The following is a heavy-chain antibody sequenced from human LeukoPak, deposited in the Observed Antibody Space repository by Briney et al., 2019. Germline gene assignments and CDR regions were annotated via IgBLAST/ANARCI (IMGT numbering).Heavy chain of an antibody. V-gene: IGHV3-7*01. CDR3: ARLTTVTTFDS. J-gene: IGHJ4*02. CDR2: IQQDGGEK. D-gene: IGHD4-17*01. Sequence: PGGSLRLSCAASGFTFSRYWMSWVRQAPGKGLEWVANIQQDGGEKYYVDSVKGRFTISRDNAKNSLYLQMDSLRAEDTAMYYCARLTTVTTFDSWGQGTLVTVSS. CDR1: GFTFSRYW.